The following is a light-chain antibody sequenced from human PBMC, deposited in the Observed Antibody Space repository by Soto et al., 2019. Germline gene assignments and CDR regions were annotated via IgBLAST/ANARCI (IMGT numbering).Light chain of an antibody. CDR3: QQYSRSPLT. CDR1: QSVSNNY. J-gene: IGKJ1*01. CDR2: GAS. V-gene: IGKV3-20*01. Sequence: EIVLTHSPGTLSLSPGERATLSCRASQSVSNNYLAWYQQKPGQAPRLVIYGASSRATGIPDRFSASGSGTDFTLTIITLEPEDFAVYFCQQYSRSPLTFGQGTKVEIK.